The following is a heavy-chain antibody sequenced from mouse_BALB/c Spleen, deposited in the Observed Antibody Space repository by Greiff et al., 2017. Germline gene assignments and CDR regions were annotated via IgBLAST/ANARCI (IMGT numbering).Heavy chain of an antibody. CDR1: GFTFSDYY. D-gene: IGHD2-2*01. V-gene: IGHV5-4*02. CDR2: ISDGGSYT. CDR3: ARRGPGYYFDY. J-gene: IGHJ2*01. Sequence: EVKLVESGGGLVKSGGSLKLSCAASGFTFSDYYMYWVRQTPEKRLEWVATISDGGSYTYYPDSVKGRFTISRDNAKNNLYLQMSSLKSEDTAMYYCARRGPGYYFDYWGQGTTLTVSS.